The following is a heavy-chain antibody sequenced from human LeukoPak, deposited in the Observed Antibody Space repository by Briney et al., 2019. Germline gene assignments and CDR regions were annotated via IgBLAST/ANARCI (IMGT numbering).Heavy chain of an antibody. CDR2: ISGSSNNT. Sequence: PGGSLRLSCAASGFTFSSYAMSWVRQGPGKGLEWVSAISGSSNNTYYADSVKGRFTISRDNSKNTLYLQMNSLRAEDTALYYCAKGMYSSSSGGFDYWGQGTLVTVSS. D-gene: IGHD6-6*01. J-gene: IGHJ4*02. V-gene: IGHV3-23*01. CDR3: AKGMYSSSSGGFDY. CDR1: GFTFSSYA.